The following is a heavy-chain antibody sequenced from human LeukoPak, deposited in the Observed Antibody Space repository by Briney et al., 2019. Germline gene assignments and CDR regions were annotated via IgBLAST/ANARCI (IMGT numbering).Heavy chain of an antibody. CDR2: IYYSGST. D-gene: IGHD4-23*01. Sequence: SQTLSLTCTVSGGSFSSGDYYWSWIRQPPGKGLEWIGYIYYSGSTYYNPSLKSRVTISVDTSKNQFSLKLSSVTAADTAVYYCAREPGGLTEKNGVIDYWGQGTLVTVSS. V-gene: IGHV4-30-4*01. CDR3: AREPGGLTEKNGVIDY. J-gene: IGHJ4*02. CDR1: GGSFSSGDYY.